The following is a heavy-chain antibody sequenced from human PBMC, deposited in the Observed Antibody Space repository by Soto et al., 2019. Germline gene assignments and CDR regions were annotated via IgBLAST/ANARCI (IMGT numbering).Heavy chain of an antibody. J-gene: IGHJ4*02. Sequence: EVQLLESGGGLVQPGGSLRLSCAASGFTFSSYAMSWVRQAPGKGLEWVSAISGSCGSTYYADYVKGRFTISRDNSKNTLYLQMNSRRAEDTAVYYCAKRGYSDDYYFDYWGQGTLVTVAS. D-gene: IGHD5-18*01. CDR3: AKRGYSDDYYFDY. CDR1: GFTFSSYA. V-gene: IGHV3-23*01. CDR2: ISGSCGST.